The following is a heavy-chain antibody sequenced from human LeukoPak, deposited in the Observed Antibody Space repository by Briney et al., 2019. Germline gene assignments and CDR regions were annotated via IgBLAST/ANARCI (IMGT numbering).Heavy chain of an antibody. CDR2: ISSSRRYT. J-gene: IGHJ5*02. CDR3: ARGHYNGTYPLHWFDP. CDR1: GFTFSDYY. V-gene: IGHV3-11*05. Sequence: GGSLRLSCAVSGFTFSDYYMSWIRQAPGKGLEWVSDISSSRRYTNYADSVKGRFTISRDNAKNSLYLQMNSLRAEDTAVYYCARGHYNGTYPLHWFDPWGQGTLVTVSS. D-gene: IGHD1-26*01.